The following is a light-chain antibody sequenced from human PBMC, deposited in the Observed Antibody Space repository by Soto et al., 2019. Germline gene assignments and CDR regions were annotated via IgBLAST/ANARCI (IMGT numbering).Light chain of an antibody. CDR2: RNN. CDR1: TSNIGSNY. Sequence: QSVLTQPPSGSGTPGQGVTISCSGSTSNIGSNYVYWYQQLPGTAPKLLIYRNNQRPSGVPDRFSGSKSGTSASLAISGLRSDDEADYFCATWDDSLNGIYVFGTGTKV. CDR3: ATWDDSLNGIYV. V-gene: IGLV1-47*01. J-gene: IGLJ1*01.